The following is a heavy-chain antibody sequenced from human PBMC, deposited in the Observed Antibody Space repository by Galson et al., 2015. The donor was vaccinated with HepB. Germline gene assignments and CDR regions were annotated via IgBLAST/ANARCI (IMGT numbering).Heavy chain of an antibody. CDR2: TYYRSKWYN. V-gene: IGHV6-1*01. D-gene: IGHD1-1*01. J-gene: IGHJ4*02. Sequence: CAISGDSVSSNSAAWDWIRQSPSRGLEWLGRTYYRSKWYNDYAVSVKSRITISPDTSKNQFSLQLNSVTPDNTAVYYCARVRGGTFDYWGQGTLVTVSS. CDR1: GDSVSSNSAA. CDR3: ARVRGGTFDY.